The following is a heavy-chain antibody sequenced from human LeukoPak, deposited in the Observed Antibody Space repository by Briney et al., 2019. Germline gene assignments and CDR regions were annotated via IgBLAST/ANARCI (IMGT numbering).Heavy chain of an antibody. J-gene: IGHJ4*02. CDR2: IYYSGST. Sequence: SETLSLTCTASGGSISSYYWSWIRQPPGKGLEWIGYIYYSGSTNYNPSLKSRVTISVDTSKNQFSLKLSSVTAADTAVYYCARGGYDYVWGSYFRGYSDYWGQGTLVTVSS. CDR3: ARGGYDYVWGSYFRGYSDY. V-gene: IGHV4-59*01. CDR1: GGSISSYY. D-gene: IGHD3-16*01.